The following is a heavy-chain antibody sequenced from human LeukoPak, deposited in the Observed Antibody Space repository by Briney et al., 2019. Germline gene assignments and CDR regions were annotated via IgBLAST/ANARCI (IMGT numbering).Heavy chain of an antibody. V-gene: IGHV1-18*01. CDR1: GYTFTNYG. CDR3: ARGDSAYSSGTDLYDY. Sequence: ASVKVSCKASGYTFTNYGISWVRQAPGQGLEWMGWISAYNGYTDYAQKLQFRVTMTTDTSTSTAYMELRSLRSDDTAVYYCARGDSAYSSGTDLYDYWGQGTLVTVSS. D-gene: IGHD3-10*01. CDR2: ISAYNGYT. J-gene: IGHJ4*02.